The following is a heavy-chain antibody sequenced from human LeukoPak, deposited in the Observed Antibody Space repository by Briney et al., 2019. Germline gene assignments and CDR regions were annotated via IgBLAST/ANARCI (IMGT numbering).Heavy chain of an antibody. CDR2: LSRGGSTT. CDR1: GFAFNMFA. Sequence: GGSLRLSCAGTGFAFNMFAIDWVRQAPGKGRKWVSGLSRGGSTTNYADSVKGRFTISRDKSQNSVFLQMNSLRPEDTAVYYCAREQRIRHCSEGVCTEGYYFDYWGQGTLVTASS. CDR3: AREQRIRHCSEGVCTEGYYFDY. J-gene: IGHJ4*02. D-gene: IGHD2-15*01. V-gene: IGHV3-23*01.